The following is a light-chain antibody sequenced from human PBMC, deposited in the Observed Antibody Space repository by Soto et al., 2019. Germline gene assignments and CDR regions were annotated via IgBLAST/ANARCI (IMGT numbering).Light chain of an antibody. CDR2: RAT. V-gene: IGKV1-5*03. CDR1: QTITDW. CDR3: QQYNSYPYT. J-gene: IGKJ2*01. Sequence: DIRMTQSPSTLSAFVGDSVTITCRASQTITDWLAWYQQKPGKAPKFLIYRATYLESGVPSGFSGSGSGTQFTLTISSLQPDDFATYYCQQYNSYPYTFGQGTKVDIK.